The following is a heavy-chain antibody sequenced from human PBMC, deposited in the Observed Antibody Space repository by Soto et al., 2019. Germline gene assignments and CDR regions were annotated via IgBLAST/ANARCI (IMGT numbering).Heavy chain of an antibody. J-gene: IGHJ5*02. V-gene: IGHV1-69*01. CDR3: AREREGDIAAAGWFDP. CDR2: IIHIFGTA. D-gene: IGHD6-13*01. CDR1: GGTFSSYA. Sequence: QVQLVQSGAEVKKPGSSVKVSCKASGGTFSSYAISWVRQAPGQGLEWMGGIIHIFGTANYAQKFQGRVTMTADESTSTAYMELSSLRSDDTAVYYCAREREGDIAAAGWFDPWGQGTLVTVSS.